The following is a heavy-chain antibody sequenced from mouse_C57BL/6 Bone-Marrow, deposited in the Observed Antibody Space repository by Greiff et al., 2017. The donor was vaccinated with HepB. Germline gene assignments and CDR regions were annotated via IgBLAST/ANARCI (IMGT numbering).Heavy chain of an antibody. J-gene: IGHJ3*01. CDR3: ARDGYYWFAY. V-gene: IGHV1-50*01. CDR2: IDPSDSYT. Sequence: VQLQQPGAELVKPGASVKLSCKASGYTFTSYWMQWVKQRPGQGLEWIGEIDPSDSYTNYNQKFKGKATLTVDTSSSTAYMQLSSLTSEDSAVYYCARDGYYWFAYWGQGTLVTVSA. CDR1: GYTFTSYW. D-gene: IGHD2-3*01.